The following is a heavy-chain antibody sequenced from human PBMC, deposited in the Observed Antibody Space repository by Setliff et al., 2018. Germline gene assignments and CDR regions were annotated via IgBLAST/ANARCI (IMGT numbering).Heavy chain of an antibody. D-gene: IGHD1-26*01. CDR2: ISGDGDST. CDR1: GFTFTNYA. Sequence: PGGSLRLSCAASGFTFTNYAMNWVRQAPGKGLEWVSTISGDGDSTYYADSVMGRFTISRDNSKNSPYLQLNSLRVEDTAVYYCAKDGMGPTYTYFFDFWGQGSQVTVSS. CDR3: AKDGMGPTYTYFFDF. J-gene: IGHJ4*02. V-gene: IGHV3-23*01.